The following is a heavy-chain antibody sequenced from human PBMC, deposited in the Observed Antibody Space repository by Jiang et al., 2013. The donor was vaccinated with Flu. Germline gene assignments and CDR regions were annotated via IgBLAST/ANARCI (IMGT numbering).Heavy chain of an antibody. CDR1: GYTFTSYG. CDR3: ARDRVVGATRAATADY. Sequence: VKVSCKASGYTFTSYGISWVRQAPGQGLEWMGWISAYNGNTNYAQKLQGRVTMTTDTSTSTAYMELRSLRSDDTAVYYCARDRVVGATRAATADYWGQGTLVTVSS. CDR2: ISAYNGNT. D-gene: IGHD1-26*01. J-gene: IGHJ4*02. V-gene: IGHV1-18*01.